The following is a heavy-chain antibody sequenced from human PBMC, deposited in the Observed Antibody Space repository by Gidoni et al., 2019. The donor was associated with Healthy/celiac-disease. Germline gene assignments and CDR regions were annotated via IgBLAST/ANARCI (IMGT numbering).Heavy chain of an antibody. CDR1: GFTVSSYG. V-gene: IGHV3-33*01. J-gene: IGHJ6*02. D-gene: IGHD1-26*01. CDR2: IWFDGSNK. Sequence: VQREEAGGGVVQPGRSLRLSCAAAGFTVSSYGMHWVRQAPGKGLGWVAVIWFDGSNKYYADSVKGRFTISSDNSKNTLYLQMHSLRAEDTAVYYCARGRIVGATPDGVWGQGTTVTVSS. CDR3: ARGRIVGATPDGV.